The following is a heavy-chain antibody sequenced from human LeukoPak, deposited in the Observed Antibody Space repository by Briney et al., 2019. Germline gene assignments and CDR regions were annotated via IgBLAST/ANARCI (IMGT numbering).Heavy chain of an antibody. CDR2: ISAYNGNT. CDR3: ARDTSITMVRGVKDY. J-gene: IGHJ4*02. V-gene: IGHV1-18*04. Sequence: ASVKVSCKASGYTFTSYGISRVRQAPGQGLEWMGWISAYNGNTNYAQKLQGRVTMTTDTSTSTAYMELRSLRSDDTAVYYCARDTSITMVRGVKDYWGQGTLVTVSS. CDR1: GYTFTSYG. D-gene: IGHD3-10*01.